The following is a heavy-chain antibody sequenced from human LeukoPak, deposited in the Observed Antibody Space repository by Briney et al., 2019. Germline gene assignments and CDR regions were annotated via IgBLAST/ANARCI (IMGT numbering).Heavy chain of an antibody. J-gene: IGHJ4*02. CDR1: GFTFSSYG. CDR3: AKERDTAMVTIDY. Sequence: GGSLRLSCAASGFTFSSYGMHWVRQAPGKGLEWVAFIRYDGSDKYYADSVKGRFTISRDNSKNTLYLQMNSLRAEDTAVYYCAKERDTAMVTIDYWGQGTLVTVSS. V-gene: IGHV3-30*02. D-gene: IGHD5-18*01. CDR2: IRYDGSDK.